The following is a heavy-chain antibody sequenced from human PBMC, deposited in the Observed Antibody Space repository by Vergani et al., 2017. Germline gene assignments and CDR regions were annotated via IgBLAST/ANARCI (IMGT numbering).Heavy chain of an antibody. Sequence: QFQLVQSGAEVKKPGSSVKVSCKASGGTFSSYAISWVRQAPGQGLEWMGGIIPIFGTANYAQKFQGRVTITADESTSTAYMELSSLRSEDTAVYYCARSNSGSYYGGDYYYYGMDVWGQGTTVTVSS. J-gene: IGHJ6*02. D-gene: IGHD1-26*01. V-gene: IGHV1-69*12. CDR1: GGTFSSYA. CDR2: IIPIFGTA. CDR3: ARSNSGSYYGGDYYYYGMDV.